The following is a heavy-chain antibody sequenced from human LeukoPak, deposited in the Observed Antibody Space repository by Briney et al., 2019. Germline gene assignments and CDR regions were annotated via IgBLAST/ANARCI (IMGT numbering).Heavy chain of an antibody. V-gene: IGHV1-2*02. CDR1: GYTFKGFY. D-gene: IGHD1-26*01. J-gene: IGHJ5*02. Sequence: GASVKVSCKAFGYTFKGFYVHWVRQAPGQGLEWMGWINPNSGVTNFAQNFQGRVSMTRDTSINTAYMDLASLRSEDTAVYYCARVRGSYNTQGWFDPWGQGTLVTVSS. CDR2: INPNSGVT. CDR3: ARVRGSYNTQGWFDP.